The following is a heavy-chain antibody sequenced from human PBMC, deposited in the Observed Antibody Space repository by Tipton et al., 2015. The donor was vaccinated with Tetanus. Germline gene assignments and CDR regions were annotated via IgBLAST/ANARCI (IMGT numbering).Heavy chain of an antibody. Sequence: QSGPEVKKPGSSVRVSCKTSGGTFDSYAISWVRQAPGQGLEWMGGIFPQFGTSNYAPKFQDRVTMTADTSTGTVYMDLSTLRPDDSAVYYCVRPDRYCSGGSCYLALGYWGQGTLITVSS. CDR3: VRPDRYCSGGSCYLALGY. J-gene: IGHJ4*02. CDR1: GGTFDSYA. D-gene: IGHD2-15*01. V-gene: IGHV1-69*06. CDR2: IFPQFGTS.